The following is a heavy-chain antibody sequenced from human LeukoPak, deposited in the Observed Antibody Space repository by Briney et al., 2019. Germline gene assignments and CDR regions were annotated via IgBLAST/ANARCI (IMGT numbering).Heavy chain of an antibody. CDR2: IYYSGST. CDR3: ARQGAYCCGGSCYHQ. V-gene: IGHV4-59*08. D-gene: IGHD2-15*01. J-gene: IGHJ4*02. CDR1: GGSISSYY. Sequence: SETLSLTCTVSGGSISSYYWSWIRQPPGKGLEWIGYIYYSGSTNYNPSLKSRVTISVDTSKNQFSLKLSSVTAADTAVYYCARQGAYCCGGSCYHQWGQGTLVTVSS.